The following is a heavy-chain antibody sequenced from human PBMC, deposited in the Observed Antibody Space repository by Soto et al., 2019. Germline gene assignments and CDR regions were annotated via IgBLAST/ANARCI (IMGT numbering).Heavy chain of an antibody. Sequence: QVQLQQWGAGLLKPSETLSLTCAVYGGSFSGYYWRWIRQPPGKGLEWIGEINHSGSTNYNPSLKSRVTISVDTSKHQFPLNLSSVTAADTAVYYCARGSTIVRGVISRTTNWGQGTLVTVSS. V-gene: IGHV4-34*01. CDR1: GGSFSGYY. CDR2: INHSGST. D-gene: IGHD3-10*01. CDR3: ARGSTIVRGVISRTTN. J-gene: IGHJ4*02.